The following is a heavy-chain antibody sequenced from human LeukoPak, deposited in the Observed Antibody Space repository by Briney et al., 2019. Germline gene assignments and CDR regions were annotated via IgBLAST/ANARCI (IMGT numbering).Heavy chain of an antibody. CDR3: AREPPHLSIAAAGFYFDY. D-gene: IGHD6-13*01. V-gene: IGHV4-34*01. Sequence: PSETLSLTCAVYGGSFSGYYWSWIRQPPGKGLEWIGEINHSGSTNYNPSLKSRVTMSVDTSKNQFSLKLSSVTAADTAVYYCAREPPHLSIAAAGFYFDYWGQGTLVTVSS. CDR2: INHSGST. J-gene: IGHJ4*02. CDR1: GGSFSGYY.